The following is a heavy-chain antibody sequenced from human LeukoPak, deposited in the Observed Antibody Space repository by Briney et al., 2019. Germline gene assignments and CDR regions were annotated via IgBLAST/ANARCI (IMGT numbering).Heavy chain of an antibody. Sequence: SETLSLTCTVSGYSISSGYYWGWIRQPPGKGLEWIGSIYHSGRTFYNPSLQSRLTISVDTSKNQFSLKLTSVTAADTATHYCASTVGWLQFGLAIYHWGQGTLVTVSP. CDR2: IYHSGRT. V-gene: IGHV4-38-2*02. CDR1: GYSISSGYY. CDR3: ASTVGWLQFGLAIYH. J-gene: IGHJ5*02. D-gene: IGHD5-24*01.